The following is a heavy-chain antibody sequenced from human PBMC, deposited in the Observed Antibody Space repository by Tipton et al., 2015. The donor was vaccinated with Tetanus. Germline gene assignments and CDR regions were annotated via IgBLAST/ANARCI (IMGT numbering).Heavy chain of an antibody. D-gene: IGHD3-22*01. V-gene: IGHV1-2*02. CDR2: INPNSGGR. CDR3: ARASIEFDSSGPTTPVDF. J-gene: IGHJ4*02. CDR1: GYSFNAYY. Sequence: QLVQSGAAVKKTGASVKVSCQTSGYSFNAYYLHWVRQAPGQGLEWLGWINPNSGGRNYAQNFQDMVTLIMDTSIRTAYMDLSGLRSDDTAVYYCARASIEFDSSGPTTPVDFWGQGTLVTVSS.